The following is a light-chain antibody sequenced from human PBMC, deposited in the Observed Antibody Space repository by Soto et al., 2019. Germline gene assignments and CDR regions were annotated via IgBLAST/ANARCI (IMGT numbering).Light chain of an antibody. CDR3: QQRSNWPFT. CDR1: QSVTNN. V-gene: IGKV3-15*01. Sequence: EIVLTQSPATLSLSPGERGTLSCRASQSVTNNLAWYQQKPGQAPRLLVYGASTRATGIPARFSGSGSGTEFTLIISSLQSEDSAVYYCQQRSNWPFTFGGGTKVDI. J-gene: IGKJ4*01. CDR2: GAS.